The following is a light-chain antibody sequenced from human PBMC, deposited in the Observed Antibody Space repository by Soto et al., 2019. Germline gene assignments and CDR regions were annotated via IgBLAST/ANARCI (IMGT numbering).Light chain of an antibody. CDR1: ESISGW. CDR3: QQYNSYSPET. J-gene: IGKJ1*01. V-gene: IGKV1-5*03. CDR2: KAS. Sequence: DIQMTQSPSTLSASVGDRVTITCRANESISGWLAWYQQKPGKAPKVLIYKASRLERGVPSRFSGSGSGTEVTLTTSSLQPADFATYYCQQYNSYSPETFGPGTKVEIK.